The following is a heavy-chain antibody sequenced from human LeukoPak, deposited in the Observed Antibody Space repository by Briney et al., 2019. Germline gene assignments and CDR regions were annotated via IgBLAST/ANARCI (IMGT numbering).Heavy chain of an antibody. D-gene: IGHD5-18*01. V-gene: IGHV4-4*07. Sequence: PSETLSLTCTVSGGSISSYYWSWIRQPAGKGLEWIGHFYTSGSTNYNPSLTSRTTMSVDTSKNQFSLKLTSMSAADTAVYFCARGFSYAYLDYWGQGILVTVPS. CDR2: FYTSGST. CDR1: GGSISSYY. CDR3: ARGFSYAYLDY. J-gene: IGHJ4*02.